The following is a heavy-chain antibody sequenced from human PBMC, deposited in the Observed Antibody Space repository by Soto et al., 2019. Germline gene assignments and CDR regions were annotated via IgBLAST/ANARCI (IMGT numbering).Heavy chain of an antibody. CDR2: ISGSGGST. CDR1: GFTFSSYA. CDR3: AKVAYYYGSGSPYYFDY. V-gene: IGHV3-23*01. J-gene: IGHJ4*02. D-gene: IGHD3-10*01. Sequence: GGSLRLSCAASGFTFSSYAMSWVRQAPGKGLEWVSAISGSGGSTYYADSVKGRFTISRDNSKNTLYLQMNSLRAEDTAVYYCAKVAYYYGSGSPYYFDYWGQGTLVTVSS.